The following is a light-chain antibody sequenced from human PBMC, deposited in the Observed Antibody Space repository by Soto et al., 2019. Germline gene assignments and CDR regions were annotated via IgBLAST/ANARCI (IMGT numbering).Light chain of an antibody. CDR2: LNSDGSH. CDR3: QTWGTGIRV. J-gene: IGLJ3*02. Sequence: QSVLTQSPSASASLGASVKLTCTLSSGHSSYAIAWHQQQPEKGPRYLMKLNSDGSHSKGDGIPDRFSGSSSGAERYLTLSSLQSEDEADYSCQTWGTGIRVFGGGTKVTVL. V-gene: IGLV4-69*01. CDR1: SGHSSYA.